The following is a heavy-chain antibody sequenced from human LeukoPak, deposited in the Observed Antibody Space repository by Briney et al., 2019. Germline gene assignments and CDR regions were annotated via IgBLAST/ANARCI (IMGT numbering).Heavy chain of an antibody. V-gene: IGHV4-31*02. D-gene: IGHD2-2*01. CDR1: GGSISSGDYY. Sequence: SQTLSLTCTVSGGSISSGDYYGSWIRQHPGKGLEWIGYIYYSGDTYYNPSLKSRVTISMDTSGNQFSLKLSSVTAADTAVYYCARAPRHTNSWYYFDYWGQGTLVSVSS. CDR2: IYYSGDT. CDR3: ARAPRHTNSWYYFDY. J-gene: IGHJ4*02.